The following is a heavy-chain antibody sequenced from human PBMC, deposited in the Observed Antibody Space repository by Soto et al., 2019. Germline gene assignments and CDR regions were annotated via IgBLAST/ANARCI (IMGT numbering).Heavy chain of an antibody. CDR2: IYSGGST. Sequence: EVQLVETGGGLIQPGGSLRLSCAASGFTDSSNYMSWVRQAPGKGLEWVSVIYSGGSTYYADSVKGRFTISRDNSKNTLYLQMYSLRAEDTAVYYCARGKVGATYYGMDVWGQGTTVSVSS. J-gene: IGHJ6*02. D-gene: IGHD1-26*01. CDR3: ARGKVGATYYGMDV. CDR1: GFTDSSNY. V-gene: IGHV3-53*02.